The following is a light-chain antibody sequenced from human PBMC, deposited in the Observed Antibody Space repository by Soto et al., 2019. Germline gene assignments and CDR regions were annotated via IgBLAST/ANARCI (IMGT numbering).Light chain of an antibody. CDR2: GAS. Sequence: EIVLTQSPGILSLSPGEGATLSCRASQSVSSSYLAWYQQKPGQAPRLLIYGASSRATGIPDRFSGSGSGTDFTFTISRLEPEDFAVYYCQQYANSPLTFGPGTKVDIK. CDR1: QSVSSSY. J-gene: IGKJ3*01. V-gene: IGKV3-20*01. CDR3: QQYANSPLT.